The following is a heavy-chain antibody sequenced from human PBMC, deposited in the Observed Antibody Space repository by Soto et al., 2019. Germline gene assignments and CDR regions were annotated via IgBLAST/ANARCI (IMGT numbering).Heavy chain of an antibody. CDR2: INPSGGST. CDR1: GYTFTSYY. V-gene: IGHV1-46*01. D-gene: IGHD3-10*01. J-gene: IGHJ3*02. CDR3: ARASWFGELFAQWDAIDI. Sequence: GASVKVSCKASGYTFTSYYMHWVRQAPGQGLEWMGIINPSGGSTSYAQKFQGRVTMTRDTSTSTVYMELSSLRSEDTAVYYCARASWFGELFAQWDAIDICGQRAMVTVSS.